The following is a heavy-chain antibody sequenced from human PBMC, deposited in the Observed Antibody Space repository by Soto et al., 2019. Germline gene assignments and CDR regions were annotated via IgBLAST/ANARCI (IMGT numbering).Heavy chain of an antibody. Sequence: PGGSLRLSCVASGFTFGDHWMHWVRQAPGKGLVWVSRIETDGNTTFYADSVRGRFAISRDNAKNILYLQMNSLRAEDTGVYYCVRDMMAGATFFDQWGQGALVTVSS. CDR2: IETDGNTT. CDR1: GFTFGDHW. J-gene: IGHJ4*02. CDR3: VRDMMAGATFFDQ. V-gene: IGHV3-74*01. D-gene: IGHD1-26*01.